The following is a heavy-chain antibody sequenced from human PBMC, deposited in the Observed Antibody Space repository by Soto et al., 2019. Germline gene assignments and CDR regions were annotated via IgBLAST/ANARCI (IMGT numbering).Heavy chain of an antibody. J-gene: IGHJ6*02. CDR2: IKQDGSEK. CDR3: ASDTYYYGMDV. V-gene: IGHV3-7*03. CDR1: GFTFSSYW. Sequence: GGSLRLSCAASGFTFSSYWMSWFRQAPGKGLEWVANIKQDGSEKYYVDSVKGRFTISRDNAKNSLYLQMNSLRAEDTAVYYCASDTYYYGMDVWGQGTTVTVSS.